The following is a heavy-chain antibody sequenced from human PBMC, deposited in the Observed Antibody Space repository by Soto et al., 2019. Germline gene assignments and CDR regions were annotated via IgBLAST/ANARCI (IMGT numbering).Heavy chain of an antibody. V-gene: IGHV2-5*02. CDR2: IYWDVEE. J-gene: IGHJ4*02. Sequence: QITLKESGPTLVKPTQTLTLTCTFTGFSLTTSGVGVGWIRQPPGKALEWLALIYWDVEERYSPSLKSSLTIAKDTSNNQVILTMTNMDPVDTATYYCARDSSGLYGFDSWGQGTLVTVSS. CDR3: ARDSSGLYGFDS. CDR1: GFSLTTSGVG. D-gene: IGHD3-22*01.